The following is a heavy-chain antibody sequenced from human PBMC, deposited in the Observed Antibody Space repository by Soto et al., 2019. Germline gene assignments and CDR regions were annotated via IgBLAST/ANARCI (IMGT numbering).Heavy chain of an antibody. J-gene: IGHJ4*02. CDR1: GFSLSTSGMC. CDR2: IDWDDDK. D-gene: IGHD6-19*01. V-gene: IGHV2-70*01. Sequence: SGPTLVNPTPPLTLTCTFSGFSLSTSGMCVSWIRQPPGKALEWLALIDWDDDKYYSTSLKTRLTISKDTSKNQVVLTMTNMDPVDTATYYCARSQVAGTAFDYWGQGTLVTVSS. CDR3: ARSQVAGTAFDY.